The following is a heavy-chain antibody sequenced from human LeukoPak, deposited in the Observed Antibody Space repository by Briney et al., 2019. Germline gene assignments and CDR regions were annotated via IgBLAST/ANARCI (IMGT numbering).Heavy chain of an antibody. Sequence: GGSLRLSCDASGFTFSSYAMHWLRQAPGKGLEYVSSITSNGGTTYYADSVKGRFTISRDNSKNTLYLQMGSLRAEDMAVYYCARDLAGAGDYWRQGTLVTVSS. CDR2: ITSNGGTT. CDR1: GFTFSSYA. J-gene: IGHJ4*02. V-gene: IGHV3-64*02. D-gene: IGHD2-15*01. CDR3: ARDLAGAGDY.